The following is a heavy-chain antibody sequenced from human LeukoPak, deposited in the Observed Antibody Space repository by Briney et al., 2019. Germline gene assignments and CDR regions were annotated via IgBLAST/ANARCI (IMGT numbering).Heavy chain of an antibody. J-gene: IGHJ1*01. D-gene: IGHD6-13*01. Sequence: ASVKVSCKASGYTFSSYYIHWVRQAPGQGLEWMGIFYASDGTSRYAQKFQGRVTMTRDTATRTVYMELSSLISEDTAVYYCARAIPAGGAQYCQHWGQGTLVTVSS. V-gene: IGHV1-46*01. CDR2: FYASDGTS. CDR1: GYTFSSYY. CDR3: ARAIPAGGAQYCQH.